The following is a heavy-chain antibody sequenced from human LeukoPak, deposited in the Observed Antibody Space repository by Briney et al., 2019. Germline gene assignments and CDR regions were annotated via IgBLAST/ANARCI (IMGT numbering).Heavy chain of an antibody. CDR2: INPSGGST. CDR3: ARDRVYCSGGSCYSNGFDP. Sequence: GASVKVSCKASGYTFTSYYMHWVRQAPGQGLEWMGIINPSGGSTSYAQKFQGRVTMTRDTSTSTVYMELSSLRSEDTAVYYCARDRVYCSGGSCYSNGFDPWGQGTLVTVSS. J-gene: IGHJ5*02. CDR1: GYTFTSYY. D-gene: IGHD2-15*01. V-gene: IGHV1-46*01.